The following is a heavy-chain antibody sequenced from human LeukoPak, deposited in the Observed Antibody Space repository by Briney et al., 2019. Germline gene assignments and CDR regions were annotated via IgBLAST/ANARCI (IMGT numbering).Heavy chain of an antibody. J-gene: IGHJ4*02. Sequence: GGSLRLSCAASGFTFDDYGMSWVRQAPGKGLEWVSGINWNGGSTGYADSVKGRFTISRDNAKNSLYLQTNSLRAEDTAVYYCARVRPYCSGGSCYSMDYWGQGTLVTVSS. V-gene: IGHV3-20*04. D-gene: IGHD2-15*01. CDR3: ARVRPYCSGGSCYSMDY. CDR2: INWNGGST. CDR1: GFTFDDYG.